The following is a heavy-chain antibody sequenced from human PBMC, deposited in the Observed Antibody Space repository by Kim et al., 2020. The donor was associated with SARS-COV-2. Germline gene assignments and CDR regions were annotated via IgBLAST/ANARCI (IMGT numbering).Heavy chain of an antibody. CDR1: GGSFSGYY. CDR3: ARGRSSRQQLVPGVKIYYFDY. V-gene: IGHV4-34*01. J-gene: IGHJ4*02. CDR2: INHSGST. Sequence: SETLSLTCAVYGGSFSGYYWSWIRQPPGKGLEWIGEINHSGSTNYNPSLKSRVTISVDTSKNQFSLKLSSVTAADTAVYYCARGRSSRQQLVPGVKIYYFDYWGQGTLVTVSS. D-gene: IGHD6-13*01.